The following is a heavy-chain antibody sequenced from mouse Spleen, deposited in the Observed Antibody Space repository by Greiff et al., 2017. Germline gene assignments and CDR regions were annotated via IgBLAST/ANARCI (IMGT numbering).Heavy chain of an antibody. CDR1: GFTFSDYY. Sequence: DVQLVESGGGLVKPGGSLKLSCAASGFTFSDYYMYWVRQTPEKRLEWVATISDGGSYTYYPDSVKGRFTISRDNAKNNLYLQMSSLKSEDTAMYYCARDRDYYGSSAWFAYWGQGTLVTVSA. V-gene: IGHV5-4*02. J-gene: IGHJ3*01. D-gene: IGHD1-1*01. CDR3: ARDRDYYGSSAWFAY. CDR2: ISDGGSYT.